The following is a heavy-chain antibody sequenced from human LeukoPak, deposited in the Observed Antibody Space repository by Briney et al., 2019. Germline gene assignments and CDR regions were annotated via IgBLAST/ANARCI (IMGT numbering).Heavy chain of an antibody. V-gene: IGHV1-18*01. CDR1: GYTFTSYG. D-gene: IGHD3-9*01. CDR2: TSAYNGNT. CDR3: ARVSGEDGYDILTGYYFDY. Sequence: ASVKVSCKASGYTFTSYGITWVRQAPGQGLEWMGWTSAYNGNTNYAQKLQGRVTMTTDTSTSTAYMELRSLRSDDTAVYYCARVSGEDGYDILTGYYFDYWGQGTLVTVSS. J-gene: IGHJ4*02.